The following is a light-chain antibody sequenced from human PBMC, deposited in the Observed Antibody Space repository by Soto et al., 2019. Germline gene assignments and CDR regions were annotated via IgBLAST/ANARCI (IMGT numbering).Light chain of an antibody. Sequence: DLHMTRSPSSRSASVIDIGAMGFLASQSFSTYLAWYQQKPGKVPKLLISGISTLQSGVPSRFSGSGYGTEFTLTISNLQPEDVATYYCQKYNTAPLTFGGGTKVDIK. CDR3: QKYNTAPLT. J-gene: IGKJ4*01. CDR2: GIS. V-gene: IGKV1-27*01. CDR1: QSFSTY.